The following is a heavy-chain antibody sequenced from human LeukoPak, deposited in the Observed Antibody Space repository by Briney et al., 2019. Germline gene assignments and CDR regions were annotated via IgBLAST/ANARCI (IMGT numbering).Heavy chain of an antibody. Sequence: PAGSLRLSCAASGFSFSTYSMAWVRQAPGKGLEWVSAISGSGGSTYYADSVKGRFTISRDNSKNTLYLQMNSLRAEDTAVYYCAKMTNDIVVVPAATGYPYFDYWGQGTLVTVSS. V-gene: IGHV3-23*01. CDR3: AKMTNDIVVVPAATGYPYFDY. D-gene: IGHD2-2*01. CDR2: ISGSGGST. J-gene: IGHJ4*02. CDR1: GFSFSTYS.